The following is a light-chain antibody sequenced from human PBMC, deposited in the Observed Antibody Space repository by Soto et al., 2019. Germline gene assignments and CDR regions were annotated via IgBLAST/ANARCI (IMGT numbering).Light chain of an antibody. CDR2: AAS. CDR1: QNIGVY. CDR3: QHYNSYSEA. J-gene: IGKJ1*01. V-gene: IGKV1-5*01. Sequence: DIQMNKSPSSLSASGKERGTITCRASQNIGVYLNWYQQKPGKAPKLLIYAASSLQSGVSSRFSGSGSGTEFTLTISSLQPDDFATYYCQHYNSYSEAFGQGTKVDIK.